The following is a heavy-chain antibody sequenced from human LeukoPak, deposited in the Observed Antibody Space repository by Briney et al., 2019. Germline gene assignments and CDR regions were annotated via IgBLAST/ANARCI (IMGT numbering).Heavy chain of an antibody. CDR1: GFTFSSTS. D-gene: IGHD6-13*01. V-gene: IGHV3-23*01. CDR2: FSASKNNR. Sequence: QTGGSLRLSCAASGFTFSSTSMSWVRQAPGKGLEWVSSFSASKNNRHYVDSVKGRFIISRDNSKNTLYLQMNSLRAEDTAVYYCARDGIAAAATGGYFDYWGQGTLVTVSS. J-gene: IGHJ4*02. CDR3: ARDGIAAAATGGYFDY.